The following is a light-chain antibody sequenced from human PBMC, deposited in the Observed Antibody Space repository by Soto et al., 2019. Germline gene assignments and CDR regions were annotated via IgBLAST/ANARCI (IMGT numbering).Light chain of an antibody. V-gene: IGLV2-14*01. CDR3: SSYTSSSTINVV. Sequence: QSALTQPASVSGSPGQSITISCTGTSSDVGVYNYVSWYQQHPGKAPKLMIYDVSNRPSGVSSRFSGSKSVNTASLTISGLQAEDEADYYCSSYTSSSTINVVFGGGTKLTVL. CDR2: DVS. J-gene: IGLJ2*01. CDR1: SSDVGVYNY.